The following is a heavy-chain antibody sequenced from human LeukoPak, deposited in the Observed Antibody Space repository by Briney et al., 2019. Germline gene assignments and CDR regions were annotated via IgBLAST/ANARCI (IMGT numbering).Heavy chain of an antibody. V-gene: IGHV1-18*01. CDR1: GYTFTSYG. CDR3: ARDYYDSSGYAENWFDP. Sequence: ASVKVSCKASGYTFTSYGISWVRQAPGQGLEWMGWISAYNGNTNYAQKLQGRVTMTTDTSTSTAYMELRSLRSDATAVYYCARDYYDSSGYAENWFDPWGQGTLVTVSS. CDR2: ISAYNGNT. D-gene: IGHD3-22*01. J-gene: IGHJ5*02.